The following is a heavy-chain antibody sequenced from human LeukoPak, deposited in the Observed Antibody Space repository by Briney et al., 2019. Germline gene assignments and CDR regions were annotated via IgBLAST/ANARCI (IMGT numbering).Heavy chain of an antibody. CDR3: ARHASVLRTGNFDY. J-gene: IGHJ4*02. V-gene: IGHV4-39*01. Sequence: SETLSLTCTVSGGSISSSSYYWGWIRQPPGKGLEWIGSIYYSGSTYYNPSLKSRVTISVDTSKNQLSLKLSSVTAADTAVYYCARHASVLRTGNFDYWGQGTLVTVSS. CDR1: GGSISSSSYY. D-gene: IGHD1-14*01. CDR2: IYYSGST.